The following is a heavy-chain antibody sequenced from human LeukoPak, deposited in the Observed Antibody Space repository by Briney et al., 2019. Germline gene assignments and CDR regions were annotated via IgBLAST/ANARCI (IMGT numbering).Heavy chain of an antibody. V-gene: IGHV4-39*02. CDR1: GGSISSSSYY. Sequence: SETLSLTCTVSGGSISSSSYYWGWIRQPPGKGLEWIGSIYYSGSTYYNPSLKSRVTISVDTSKNQFSLKLSSVTAADTAVYYCAREAGYISAFDYWGQGTLVTVSS. CDR3: AREAGYISAFDY. D-gene: IGHD6-25*01. J-gene: IGHJ4*02. CDR2: IYYSGST.